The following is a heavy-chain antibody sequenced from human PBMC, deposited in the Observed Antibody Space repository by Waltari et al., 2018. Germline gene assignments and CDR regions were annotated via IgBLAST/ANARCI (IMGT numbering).Heavy chain of an antibody. Sequence: EVQLVESGGGLVQPGGSLRLSCAASGFTFSSYAMSWVRQAPGQGLEWVSAISGSGGSTYYADSVKGRFTMSRDNSKNTLYLQMNSLRAEDTAVYYCAKDRSEVQGAIGPDAFDIWGQGTMVTVSS. CDR2: ISGSGGST. CDR3: AKDRSEVQGAIGPDAFDI. CDR1: GFTFSSYA. V-gene: IGHV3-23*04. D-gene: IGHD3-10*01. J-gene: IGHJ3*02.